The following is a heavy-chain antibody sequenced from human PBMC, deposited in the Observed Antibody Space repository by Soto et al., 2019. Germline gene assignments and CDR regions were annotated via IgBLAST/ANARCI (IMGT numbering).Heavy chain of an antibody. J-gene: IGHJ4*02. CDR3: AAIPAYYDFWSGSMGPYYFDY. Sequence: ASVKVSCKASGFTFTSSAVQWVRQARGQRLEWIGWSVVGSGNTNYAQKFQERVTITRDMSTSTAYMELSSLRSEDTAVYYCAAIPAYYDFWSGSMGPYYFDYWGQGTLVTVSS. V-gene: IGHV1-58*01. D-gene: IGHD3-3*01. CDR2: SVVGSGNT. CDR1: GFTFTSSA.